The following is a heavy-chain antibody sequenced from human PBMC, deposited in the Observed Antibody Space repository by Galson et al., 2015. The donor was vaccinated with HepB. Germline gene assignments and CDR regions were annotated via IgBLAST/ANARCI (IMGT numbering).Heavy chain of an antibody. CDR2: IQSKTDGGTI. D-gene: IGHD6-19*01. V-gene: IGHV3-15*07. Sequence: SLRLSCAASGFTFSNAWMNWVRQAPGKGLEWVGRIQSKTDGGTIDYAAPVKGRFTISRDDSKNTLFLQMNSLKIEDTGVYYCTTDFGQQLLEVFGTDEINYYYYYMDVWGKGTTVTVSS. CDR1: GFTFSNAW. J-gene: IGHJ6*03. CDR3: TTDFGQQLLEVFGTDEINYYYYYMDV.